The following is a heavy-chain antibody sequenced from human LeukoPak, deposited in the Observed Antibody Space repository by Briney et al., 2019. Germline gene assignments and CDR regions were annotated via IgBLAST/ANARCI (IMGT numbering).Heavy chain of an antibody. CDR2: ISWNSGSI. CDR3: AKDIAFDI. V-gene: IGHV3-9*01. Sequence: GGSLRLSCAASGFTFDDYAMHWVRQAPGKGLEWVSGISWNSGSIGYADSVKGRFTISRDNAKNSLYLQMNSLRAEDTALYYCAKDIAFDIWGQGTMVTVSS. J-gene: IGHJ3*02. CDR1: GFTFDDYA.